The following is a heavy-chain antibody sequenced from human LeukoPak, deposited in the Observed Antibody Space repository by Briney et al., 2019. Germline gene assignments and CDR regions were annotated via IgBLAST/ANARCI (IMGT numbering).Heavy chain of an antibody. Sequence: GASAKVSCKASGYTFTGYYMHWVRQAPGQGLEWMGWINPNSGGTNYAQKFQGRVTMTRDTSISTAYMELSRLRSEDTAVYYCATKGPGITMVRGVPYDYWGQGTLVTVSS. J-gene: IGHJ4*02. CDR1: GYTFTGYY. V-gene: IGHV1-2*02. D-gene: IGHD3-10*01. CDR2: INPNSGGT. CDR3: ATKGPGITMVRGVPYDY.